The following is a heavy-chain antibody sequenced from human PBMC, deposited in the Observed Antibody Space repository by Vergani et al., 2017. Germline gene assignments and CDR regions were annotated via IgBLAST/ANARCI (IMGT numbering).Heavy chain of an antibody. J-gene: IGHJ2*01. D-gene: IGHD3-16*01. CDR1: GDSIISRSYY. CDR3: ASGKYYSDSTSHFRGGYFDV. V-gene: IGHV4-39*01. Sequence: QMQLQESGPGLVKASETLSLTCTVSGDSIISRSYYWGWIRQPPGKGLEWIGSIYNSGNGDSSSSLKSRVTISADTSKHQFPLRLTSVTAADTAVYYCASGKYYSDSTSHFRGGYFDVWGRGTLVTVPS. CDR2: IYNSGNG.